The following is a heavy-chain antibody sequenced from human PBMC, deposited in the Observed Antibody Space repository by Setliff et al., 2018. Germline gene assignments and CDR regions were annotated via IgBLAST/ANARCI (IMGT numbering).Heavy chain of an antibody. CDR3: ARELGYSSTWYSHEGFNI. D-gene: IGHD6-13*01. J-gene: IGHJ3*02. Sequence: PSETLSLTCAVYGGSFSGYHWSWIRQPPGKGLEWLSYITSGNIFYADSVKGRFTISRDSAKNSLYLQMNSLRAEDTAVYYCARELGYSSTWYSHEGFNIWGQGTMVTVSS. CDR2: ITSGNI. CDR1: GGSFSGYH. V-gene: IGHV3-11*04.